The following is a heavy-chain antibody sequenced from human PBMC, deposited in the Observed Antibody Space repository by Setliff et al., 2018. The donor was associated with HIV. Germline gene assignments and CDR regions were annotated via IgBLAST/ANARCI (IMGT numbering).Heavy chain of an antibody. CDR2: IYYSGST. V-gene: IGHV4-39*02. J-gene: IGHJ2*01. Sequence: SETLSLTCTVSGASIGSSTYYWGCIRQPPGKGLEWIGSIYYSGSTYYNPSLKSRVTISRDTSKNHFSLKLSSVTAADTAIYYCARRPAEGSGCYAAPKRYFDLWGRGTLVTVSS. D-gene: IGHD3-10*01. CDR3: ARRPAEGSGCYAAPKRYFDL. CDR1: GASIGSSTYY.